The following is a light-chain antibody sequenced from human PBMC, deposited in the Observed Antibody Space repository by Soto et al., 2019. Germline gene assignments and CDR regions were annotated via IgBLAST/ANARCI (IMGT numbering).Light chain of an antibody. CDR2: DAS. J-gene: IGKJ3*01. V-gene: IGKV3-11*01. CDR3: QHRNNRPFS. Sequence: EIILKNRLATLSSSMVERATLSGRASQSVNNYLAWYQQRPGQAPRLLIYDASNRATGIPARFSGSGSGTDFTLTISSLEPEDFAVYYCQHRNNRPFSFGPGTKVDV. CDR1: QSVNNY.